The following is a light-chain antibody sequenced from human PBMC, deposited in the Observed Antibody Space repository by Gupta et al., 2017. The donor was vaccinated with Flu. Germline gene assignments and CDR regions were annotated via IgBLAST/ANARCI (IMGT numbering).Light chain of an antibody. Sequence: QSALTQPRSVSGSPGQPVTISCTGTSSDVGGYKYVSWYQQHPGKAPKLMIYDVSKRPSGVPDRVSGSKSGNKASLTISGLQADDEADYYCCSYAGSNTGVFGGGTKLTVL. CDR1: SSDVGGYKY. CDR3: CSYAGSNTGV. V-gene: IGLV2-11*01. J-gene: IGLJ2*01. CDR2: DVS.